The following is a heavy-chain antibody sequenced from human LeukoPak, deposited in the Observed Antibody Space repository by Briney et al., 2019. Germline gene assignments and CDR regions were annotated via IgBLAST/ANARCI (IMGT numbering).Heavy chain of an antibody. D-gene: IGHD6-13*01. V-gene: IGHV4-38-2*01. CDR3: ARKGYSISWYSP. Sequence: PGGSLRLSCAASGFTFSSYVMSWVRQAPGKGLEWIGSIYYSGSTSYNPSLKSRVTISLDTSKNQFSLKLTSVTAADTAVYYCARKGYSISWYSPWGQGTLVTVSS. CDR2: IYYSGST. J-gene: IGHJ5*02. CDR1: GFTFSSYV.